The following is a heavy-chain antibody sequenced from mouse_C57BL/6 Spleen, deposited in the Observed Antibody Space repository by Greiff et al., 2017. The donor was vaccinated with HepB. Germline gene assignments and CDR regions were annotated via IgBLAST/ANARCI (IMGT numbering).Heavy chain of an antibody. J-gene: IGHJ3*01. CDR3: ARKGYYPAWFAY. Sequence: ESGPGLVKPSQSLSLTCSVTGYSITSGYYWNWIRQFPGNKLEWMGYISYDGSNNYNPSLKNRISITRDTSKNQFFLKLNSVTTEDTATYYCARKGYYPAWFAYWGQGTLVTVSA. D-gene: IGHD2-3*01. CDR1: GYSITSGYY. CDR2: ISYDGSN. V-gene: IGHV3-6*01.